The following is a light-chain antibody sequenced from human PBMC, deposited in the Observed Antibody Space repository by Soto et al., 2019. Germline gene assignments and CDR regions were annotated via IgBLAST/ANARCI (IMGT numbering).Light chain of an antibody. CDR3: QQRSNSPRT. V-gene: IGKV3-11*01. J-gene: IGKJ2*01. Sequence: EIVLTQSPATLSLSPGERATLSCRASQSVSTYLAWYQQKPGQAPRLLIYDASNRATGTPARFSGSGSGTDFTLTISSLESEDFAVYYCQQRSNSPRTFGQGTKLEIK. CDR2: DAS. CDR1: QSVSTY.